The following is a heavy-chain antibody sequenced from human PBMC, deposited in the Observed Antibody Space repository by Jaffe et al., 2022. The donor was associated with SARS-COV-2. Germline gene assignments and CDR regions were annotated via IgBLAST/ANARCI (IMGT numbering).Heavy chain of an antibody. D-gene: IGHD6-13*01. CDR3: ARGTYTSPWYAIDY. CDR1: GFTFSSYV. V-gene: IGHV3-64*01. CDR2: ISSDGGST. Sequence: EVQLVESGGGLVQPGGSLRLSCAASGFTFSSYVMFWVRQAPGKGLEYVSAISSDGGSTYYAKSVKGGFTISRDNSKNTLYLQMGSLRAEDMAVYYCARGTYTSPWYAIDYWGQGTLVTVSS. J-gene: IGHJ4*02.